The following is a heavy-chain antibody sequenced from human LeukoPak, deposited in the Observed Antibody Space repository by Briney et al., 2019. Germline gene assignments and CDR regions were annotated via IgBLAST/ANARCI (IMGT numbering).Heavy chain of an antibody. CDR3: SKPRETYSSSLDY. V-gene: IGHV3-23*01. Sequence: PGGSLRLSCAPSELTFRAYAMTWVRQAPGQGLEWVSAISGNGVSTYYADSVKGRFTISRDNPQNTLYLQMNGLRADDTAVYYCSKPRETYSSSLDYWGQGTLVTVSS. CDR1: ELTFRAYA. D-gene: IGHD1-26*01. J-gene: IGHJ4*02. CDR2: ISGNGVST.